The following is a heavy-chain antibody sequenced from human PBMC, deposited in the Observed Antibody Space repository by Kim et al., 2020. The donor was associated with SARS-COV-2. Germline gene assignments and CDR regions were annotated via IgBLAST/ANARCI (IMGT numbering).Heavy chain of an antibody. V-gene: IGHV1-69*13. CDR1: GGTFSSYA. CDR2: IIPIFGTA. D-gene: IGHD2-15*01. CDR3: ARDLEPPLGYCSGGSCSHDDNWFDP. Sequence: SVKVSCKASGGTFSSYAISWVRQAPGQGLEWMGGIIPIFGTANYAQKFQGRVTITADESTSTAYMELSSLRSEDTAVYYCARDLEPPLGYCSGGSCSHDDNWFDPWGQGTLVTVSS. J-gene: IGHJ5*02.